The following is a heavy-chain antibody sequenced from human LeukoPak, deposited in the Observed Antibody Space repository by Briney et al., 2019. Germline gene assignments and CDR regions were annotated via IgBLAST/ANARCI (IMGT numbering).Heavy chain of an antibody. J-gene: IGHJ4*02. Sequence: GGSLRLSCAASGFTFSGYAMHWVRQAPGRGLGWVAFIRYDGSNKYYADSVKGRFTISRDNSKNTLYLQMNSLRAEDTAVYYCAKDQSSGYYSHFDYWGQGTLVTVSP. V-gene: IGHV3-30*02. CDR3: AKDQSSGYYSHFDY. D-gene: IGHD3-22*01. CDR2: IRYDGSNK. CDR1: GFTFSGYA.